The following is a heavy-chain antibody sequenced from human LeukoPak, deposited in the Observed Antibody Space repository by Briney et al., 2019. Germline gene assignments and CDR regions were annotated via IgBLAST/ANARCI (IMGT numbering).Heavy chain of an antibody. D-gene: IGHD2-21*02. J-gene: IGHJ4*02. CDR2: ISGSGGST. CDR3: AKDSTYSPPYCGGDCYYNS. Sequence: GGSLRLSCAASGFAFSTYAMSWVRQAPGKGLEWVSAISGSGGSTYYADSVKGRFTISRDNSKNTLSLQMNGLGAEDTAVYYCAKDSTYSPPYCGGDCYYNSWGQGALVTVSS. CDR1: GFAFSTYA. V-gene: IGHV3-23*01.